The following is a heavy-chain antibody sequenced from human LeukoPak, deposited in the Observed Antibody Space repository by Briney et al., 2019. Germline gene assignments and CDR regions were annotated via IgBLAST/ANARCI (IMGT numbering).Heavy chain of an antibody. V-gene: IGHV3-23*01. CDR1: GFTFSSFV. D-gene: IGHD2-15*01. CDR2: ITNGGAAT. J-gene: IGHJ4*02. Sequence: GGSLRLSCAASGFTFSSFVMSWVRQAPGKGLEWVSTITNGGAATYYADSVKGRFTISRDNSKNTLFLQMNGLRADDTAIYYCAKDERYCSGGGCYWSHFDYWGQGALVTVSS. CDR3: AKDERYCSGGGCYWSHFDY.